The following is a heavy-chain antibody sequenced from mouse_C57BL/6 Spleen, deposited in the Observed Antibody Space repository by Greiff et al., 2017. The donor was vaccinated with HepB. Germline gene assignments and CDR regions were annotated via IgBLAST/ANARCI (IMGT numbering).Heavy chain of an antibody. CDR3: ARSAYSYYLFDY. CDR2: INPGSGGT. CDR1: GYSFTNYL. J-gene: IGHJ2*01. V-gene: IGHV1-54*01. Sequence: QVQLQQSGAELVRPGTSVKVSCKASGYSFTNYLIEWVKQRPGQGLEWIGVINPGSGGTNYNEKFKGKATLTAEKSSSTAYMQLSSLTSEDSAVYFCARSAYSYYLFDYWGQGTTLTVSS. D-gene: IGHD1-1*01.